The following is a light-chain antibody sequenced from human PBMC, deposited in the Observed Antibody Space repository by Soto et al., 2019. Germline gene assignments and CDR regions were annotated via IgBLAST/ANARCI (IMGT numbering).Light chain of an antibody. J-gene: IGLJ2*01. CDR3: QSYDSSLGGPVV. CDR2: GNS. Sequence: QSVLTQPPSVSGAPGQRVTISCTGSSSNIGAGYDVHWYQQLPGTAPKLLVYGNSNRPSGVPDRFSGSKSGTSASLAITGLQAEDEADYYCQSYDSSLGGPVVFGGATKLTVL. V-gene: IGLV1-40*01. CDR1: SSNIGAGYD.